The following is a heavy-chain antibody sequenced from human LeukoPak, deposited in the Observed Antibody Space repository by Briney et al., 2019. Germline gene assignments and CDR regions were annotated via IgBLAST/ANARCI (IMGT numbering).Heavy chain of an antibody. D-gene: IGHD3-22*01. J-gene: IGHJ4*02. CDR1: GFTFNTNG. CDR2: IRYDGSNT. Sequence: PGGSLRLSCAASGFTFNTNGMHWVLQAPAKRLEWVAFIRYDGSNTQYADSVKGRFTISRDNSKNTLYLQMNSLRAEDTAMYYCAKVVRYYYDSSGSALDYWGQGTLVTVSS. CDR3: AKVVRYYYDSSGSALDY. V-gene: IGHV3-30*02.